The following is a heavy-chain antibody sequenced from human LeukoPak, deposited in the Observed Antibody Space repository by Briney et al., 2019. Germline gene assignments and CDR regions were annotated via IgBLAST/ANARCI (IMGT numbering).Heavy chain of an antibody. CDR2: IIPIFGTA. V-gene: IGHV1-69*13. J-gene: IGHJ4*02. Sequence: ASVTVSCKASGGTFISYAISWVRQAPGQGLEWMGGIIPIFGTANYAQKFQGRVTITADESTSTAYMELSSLRSEDTAVYYCARGSIAAREEGYHSDYWGQGTLVTVSS. D-gene: IGHD6-6*01. CDR1: GGTFISYA. CDR3: ARGSIAAREEGYHSDY.